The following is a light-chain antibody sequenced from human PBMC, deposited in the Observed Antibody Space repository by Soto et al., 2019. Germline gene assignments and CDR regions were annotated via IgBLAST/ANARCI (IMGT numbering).Light chain of an antibody. CDR2: AAS. V-gene: IGKV1-39*01. CDR1: QNINNY. J-gene: IGKJ5*01. Sequence: DIQMTQSPCSLSASVVDRVTITCQASQNINNYLNWYQQKPGKAPKLLIYAASSLQSGVPSRFSGSGSGTDFTLTISSLQPEDFATYYCQQSYSTLITFGQGTRLEF. CDR3: QQSYSTLIT.